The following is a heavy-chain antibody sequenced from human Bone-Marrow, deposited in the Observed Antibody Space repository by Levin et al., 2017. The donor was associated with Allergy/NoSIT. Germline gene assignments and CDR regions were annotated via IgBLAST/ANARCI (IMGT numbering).Heavy chain of an antibody. CDR3: AKAAGNTGYGMDV. D-gene: IGHD5-18*01. V-gene: IGHV3-30*04. Sequence: LSLTCAASGFTFNNYAMQWVRQAPGKGLEWVSIISYDGSNKYYADSVKGRFTISRDNSRNTLYLQMNTLRAEDTAVYYCAKAAGNTGYGMDVWGQGTTVTVSS. CDR2: ISYDGSNK. CDR1: GFTFNNYA. J-gene: IGHJ6*02.